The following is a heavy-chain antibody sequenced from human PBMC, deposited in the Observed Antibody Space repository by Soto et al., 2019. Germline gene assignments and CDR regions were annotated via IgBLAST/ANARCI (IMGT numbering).Heavy chain of an antibody. CDR2: INAGNGNT. CDR3: ASGGLYDYGDYAPDY. D-gene: IGHD4-17*01. J-gene: IGHJ4*02. CDR1: GYTFTSYA. V-gene: IGHV1-3*01. Sequence: GASVKVSCKASGYTFTSYAMHWVRQAPGRRLEWMGWINAGNGNTKYSQKFQGRVTITRDTSASTAYMELSSLRSEDTAVYYCASGGLYDYGDYAPDYWGQGTLVTVSS.